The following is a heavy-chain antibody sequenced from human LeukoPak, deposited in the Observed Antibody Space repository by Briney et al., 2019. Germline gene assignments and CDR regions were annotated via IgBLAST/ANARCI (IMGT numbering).Heavy chain of an antibody. CDR3: AGAALTNQYTSRASHH. CDR2: ISNSGTN. J-gene: IGHJ1*01. V-gene: IGHV4-59*01. CDR1: GGSFSGYY. Sequence: WETLSLTCAVYGGSFSGYYWSWIRQPPGKGLEWIGDISNSGTNNYNPSLKSRVTISVDKSKKQVSLRLKSLTAADTAVYFCAGAALTNQYTSRASHHWGQGTLVTVSS. D-gene: IGHD2-2*02.